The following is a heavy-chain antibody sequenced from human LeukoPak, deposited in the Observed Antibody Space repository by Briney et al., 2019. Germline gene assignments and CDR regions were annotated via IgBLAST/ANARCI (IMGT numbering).Heavy chain of an antibody. CDR2: TYYRSKWYN. Sequence: SQTLSLTCAISGDSVSSNSAAWNWIRLSPSRGLEWLGRTYYRSKWYNDYAVSVKSRITINPDTSKNQFSLQLNSVTPEDTAVYYCARDSIIAATGLYCFDYWGQGTLVTVSS. V-gene: IGHV6-1*01. CDR3: ARDSIIAATGLYCFDY. J-gene: IGHJ4*02. CDR1: GDSVSSNSAA. D-gene: IGHD6-13*01.